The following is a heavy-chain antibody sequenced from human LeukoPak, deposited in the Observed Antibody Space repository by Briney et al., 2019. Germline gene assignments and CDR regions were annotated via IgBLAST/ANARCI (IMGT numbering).Heavy chain of an antibody. V-gene: IGHV1-18*01. J-gene: IGHJ5*02. D-gene: IGHD3-10*01. CDR1: GYTFTIYG. Sequence: ASVKVSCKASGYTFTIYGISWVRQAPGQGLEWMGRISAYNGNTNYAQKLQGRVTMTTDTSTSTAYMELRSLRSDDTAVYYCARERVWFGELLGRWFDPWGQGTLVTVSS. CDR2: ISAYNGNT. CDR3: ARERVWFGELLGRWFDP.